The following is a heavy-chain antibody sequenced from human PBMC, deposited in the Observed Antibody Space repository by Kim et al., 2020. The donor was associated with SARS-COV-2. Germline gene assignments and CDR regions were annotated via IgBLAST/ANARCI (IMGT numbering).Heavy chain of an antibody. V-gene: IGHV3-33*03. CDR3: ANFES. J-gene: IGHJ4*02. CDR2: DGSNK. Sequence: DGSNKYYADSVIGRFTINRDESNIMLFLEMSSLSAADTAVYYCANFESWGQGTLVTVSS.